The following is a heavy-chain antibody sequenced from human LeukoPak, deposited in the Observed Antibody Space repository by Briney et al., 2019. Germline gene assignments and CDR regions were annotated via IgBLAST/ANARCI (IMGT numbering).Heavy chain of an antibody. D-gene: IGHD6-19*01. CDR3: ARHLYSSGWHDAFDI. Sequence: SETLSLTCTVSGGSISSYYWSWVRQPPGKGLEGIGYIYYSGSTNYNPSLKSRVTISVDTSKHQFSLKLSSVTAADTAVYYCARHLYSSGWHDAFDIWGQGTMVTVSS. V-gene: IGHV4-59*08. CDR1: GGSISSYY. CDR2: IYYSGST. J-gene: IGHJ3*02.